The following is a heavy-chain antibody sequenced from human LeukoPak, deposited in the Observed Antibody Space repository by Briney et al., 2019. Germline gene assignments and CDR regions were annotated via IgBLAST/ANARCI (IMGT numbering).Heavy chain of an antibody. D-gene: IGHD6-13*01. Sequence: RPGGSLRLSCAASGFTFSSYAMHWVRQAPGKGLEWVAVISYDGSNNYYADSVKGRFTISRDNSKNTLYLQMNSLRAEDTAVYYCARDSLGWAAAGHTDYWGQGTLVTVSS. V-gene: IGHV3-30*04. CDR1: GFTFSSYA. CDR3: ARDSLGWAAAGHTDY. CDR2: ISYDGSNN. J-gene: IGHJ4*02.